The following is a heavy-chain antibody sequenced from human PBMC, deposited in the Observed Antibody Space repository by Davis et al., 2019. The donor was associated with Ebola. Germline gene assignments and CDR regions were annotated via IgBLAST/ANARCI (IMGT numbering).Heavy chain of an antibody. CDR2: IGSSSNYI. D-gene: IGHD3-3*01. Sequence: GESLNFSCAASGFTFSNSGMNWVRQAPGKGLQWVSSIGSSSNYIYYSDSVEGRFTVSRDNAKNALYLQMNSLRVDDTGVYYCAREADDFGGGYYSFDSWGQGILVTVSS. V-gene: IGHV3-21*01. CDR1: GFTFSNSG. J-gene: IGHJ4*02. CDR3: AREADDFGGGYYSFDS.